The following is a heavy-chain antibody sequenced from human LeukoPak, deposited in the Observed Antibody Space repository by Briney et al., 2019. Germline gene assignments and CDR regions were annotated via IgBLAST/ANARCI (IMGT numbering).Heavy chain of an antibody. CDR1: GFTFSSYE. Sequence: PGVSLRLSCAASGFTFSSYEMNWVRQAPGKGLEWVSYISSSGGTIYYADSVKGRFTISRDNAKNSLYLQMNSLRAEDTAVYYCAELGITMIGGVWGKGTTVTISS. D-gene: IGHD3-10*02. CDR2: ISSSGGTI. J-gene: IGHJ6*04. CDR3: AELGITMIGGV. V-gene: IGHV3-48*03.